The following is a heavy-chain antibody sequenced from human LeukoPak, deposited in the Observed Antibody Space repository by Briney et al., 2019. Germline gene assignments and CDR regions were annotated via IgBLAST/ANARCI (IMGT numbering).Heavy chain of an antibody. CDR3: ARGLSLVDTAMVDY. D-gene: IGHD5-18*01. CDR2: ISSSSSYI. Sequence: GGSLRLSCAASGFTFSSYSMNWVRQAPGKGLEWVSSISSSSSYIYYADSVKGRFTISRDNAKNSLYLQMNSLRAEDTAVYYCARGLSLVDTAMVDYWGQGTLVTVSS. J-gene: IGHJ4*02. CDR1: GFTFSSYS. V-gene: IGHV3-21*01.